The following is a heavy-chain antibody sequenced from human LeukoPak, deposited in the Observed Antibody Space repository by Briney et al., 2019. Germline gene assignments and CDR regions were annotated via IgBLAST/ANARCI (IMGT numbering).Heavy chain of an antibody. Sequence: PGGSLRLSCSASGFTFSSYAIHWVRQAPGKGLEWVAVISYDGGNKYYADSVKGRFTISRDNSKNALYLQMNSLKTEDTAVYYCARGLVWELTSGPTDYWGQGTLVTVSS. V-gene: IGHV3-30-3*01. CDR2: ISYDGGNK. CDR3: ARGLVWELTSGPTDY. CDR1: GFTFSSYA. D-gene: IGHD1-26*01. J-gene: IGHJ4*02.